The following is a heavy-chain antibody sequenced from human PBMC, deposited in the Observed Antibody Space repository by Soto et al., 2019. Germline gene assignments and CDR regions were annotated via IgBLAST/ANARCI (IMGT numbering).Heavy chain of an antibody. Sequence: QVQLQESGPGLLKPSETLSLTCTVPGGSVNIGTYYWSWLRQPPGKGLEWIGFIHYSGSTNYNPSLKSRVTMSVDTSKNQFSLKLTSVNAADTAVYYCTRGGDAYKNGHWGQGTLVTVSS. CDR3: TRGGDAYKNGH. CDR2: IHYSGST. J-gene: IGHJ4*02. D-gene: IGHD2-21*01. CDR1: GGSVNIGTYY. V-gene: IGHV4-61*01.